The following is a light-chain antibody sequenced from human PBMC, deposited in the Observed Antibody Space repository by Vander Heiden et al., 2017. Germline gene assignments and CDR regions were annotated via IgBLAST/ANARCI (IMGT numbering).Light chain of an antibody. CDR2: GNS. CDR1: SSNIGAGYD. J-gene: IGLJ3*02. V-gene: IGLV1-40*01. Sequence: QSVLTQPPSVSGAPGQRVTISCTGSSSNIGAGYDVHWYQQLPGTAPKLLSYGNSNRPSGVPDRFSGSKSGTSAYPAITGLQAEDEADYYCQSYDSSLSGKVVFGGGTKLT. CDR3: QSYDSSLSGKVV.